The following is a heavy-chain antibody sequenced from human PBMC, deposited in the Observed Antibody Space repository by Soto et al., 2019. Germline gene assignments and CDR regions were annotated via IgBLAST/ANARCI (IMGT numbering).Heavy chain of an antibody. CDR3: AREIITMVRGVDY. CDR1: GFTFSSYG. J-gene: IGHJ4*02. V-gene: IGHV3-33*01. Sequence: QVQLVESGGGVVQPGRSLRLSCAASGFTFSSYGMHWVRQAPGKGLEWVAVIWYDGSNKYYADSVKGRFTISRDNSKNTLYLQMNSLRAEDTAVYYCAREIITMVRGVDYWGQGTLVTVSS. D-gene: IGHD3-10*01. CDR2: IWYDGSNK.